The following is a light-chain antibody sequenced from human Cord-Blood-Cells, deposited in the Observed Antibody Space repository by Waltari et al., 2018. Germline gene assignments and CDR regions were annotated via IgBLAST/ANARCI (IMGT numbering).Light chain of an antibody. CDR1: QDISNY. J-gene: IGKJ4*01. CDR2: DAS. Sequence: EIQMTQSRSSLSAYVGDRVTITCQASQDISNYLNWYQQKPGKAPKLLIYDASNLETGVPSRFSGSGSGTDFTFTISSLQPEDIATYYCQQYDNLPPLTFGGGTKVEIK. CDR3: QQYDNLPPLT. V-gene: IGKV1-33*01.